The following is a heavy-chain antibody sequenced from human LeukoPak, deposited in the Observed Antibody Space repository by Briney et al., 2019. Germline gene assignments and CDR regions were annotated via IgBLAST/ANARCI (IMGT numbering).Heavy chain of an antibody. CDR2: INHSGST. Sequence: PSETLSLTCAVYGGSFSAYYWSWIRQPPGKGLEWIGEINHSGSTNYNPSLKSRVTISVGTSNNQLSLRLRSVTAADTAVYYCASVELATTNFGYWGQGTLVTVSS. CDR3: ASVELATTNFGY. D-gene: IGHD1-1*01. V-gene: IGHV4-34*01. CDR1: GGSFSAYY. J-gene: IGHJ4*02.